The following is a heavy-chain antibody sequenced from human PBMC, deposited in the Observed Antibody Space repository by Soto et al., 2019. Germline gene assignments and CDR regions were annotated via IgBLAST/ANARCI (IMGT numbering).Heavy chain of an antibody. CDR2: IYYRGNT. J-gene: IGHJ4*02. CDR1: GDSINSDNYY. V-gene: IGHV4-39*01. D-gene: IGHD3-9*01. CDR3: ARLEGLATISYYFDY. Sequence: QLQLQESGPGLVKPSETLSLTCSVSGDSINSDNYYWGWIRQPPGKGLEWIGSIYYRGNTYYNPSLKTRGTISLDKSKSQCSLKLNSVTAADSAVYFCARLEGLATISYYFDYWGQGTLVTVSS.